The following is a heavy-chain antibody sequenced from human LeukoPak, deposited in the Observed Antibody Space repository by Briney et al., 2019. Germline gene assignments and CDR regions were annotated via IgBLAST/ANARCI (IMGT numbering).Heavy chain of an antibody. CDR2: ISAYNGNT. J-gene: IGHJ4*02. D-gene: IGHD5-18*01. CDR1: GYTFTSYG. V-gene: IGHV1-18*01. CDR3: ATAARQLWSSPLDY. Sequence: ASVKVSCKASGYTFTSYGISWVRQAPGQGLEWMGWISAYNGNTNYAQKLQGRVTMTEDTSTDTAYMELSSLRSEDTAVYYCATAARQLWSSPLDYWGQGTLVTVSS.